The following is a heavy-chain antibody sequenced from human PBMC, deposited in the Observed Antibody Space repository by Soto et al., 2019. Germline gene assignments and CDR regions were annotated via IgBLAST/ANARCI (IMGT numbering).Heavy chain of an antibody. CDR3: ARDDSSGYSAY. J-gene: IGHJ4*02. D-gene: IGHD3-22*01. V-gene: IGHV4-39*07. Sequence: PSETLSLTCTVACGSISSSSYYWGWIRQPPGKGLEWIGSIFYSGSTYYNPSLKSRVTISVDTSKNQFSLKLSSVTAADTAVYYCARDDSSGYSAYWGQGTLVTVS. CDR1: CGSISSSSYY. CDR2: IFYSGST.